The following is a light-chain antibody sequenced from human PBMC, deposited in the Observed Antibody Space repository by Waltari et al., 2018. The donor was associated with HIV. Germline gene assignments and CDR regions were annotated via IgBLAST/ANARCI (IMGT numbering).Light chain of an antibody. V-gene: IGLV1-44*01. CDR1: NSNIGSTT. CDR3: AAWDGSLLGVL. Sequence: QSVLTQLPSASGHPGQRVTIACSGSNSNIGSTTVNWYKQVPGTAPKLLIYNNYERPSGVPDRFSGSKSGSSASLAISGLQSEDDGDYYCAAWDGSLLGVLFGGGTKLTVL. CDR2: NNY. J-gene: IGLJ2*01.